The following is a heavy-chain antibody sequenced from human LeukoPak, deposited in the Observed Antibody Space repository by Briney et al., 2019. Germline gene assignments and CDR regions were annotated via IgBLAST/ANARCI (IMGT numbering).Heavy chain of an antibody. CDR3: VRDLHWGGFDV. CDR2: ISPSGDKT. Sequence: GGSLRLSCAASRFTFSTYGMNWVRQAPGKGLEWVSGISPSGDKTYHADSVMGRFSIPRDNPKSTVSLQMGSLRAEDTALYYCVRDLHWGGFDVWGQGTMVTVSS. D-gene: IGHD7-27*01. CDR1: RFTFSTYG. J-gene: IGHJ3*01. V-gene: IGHV3-23*01.